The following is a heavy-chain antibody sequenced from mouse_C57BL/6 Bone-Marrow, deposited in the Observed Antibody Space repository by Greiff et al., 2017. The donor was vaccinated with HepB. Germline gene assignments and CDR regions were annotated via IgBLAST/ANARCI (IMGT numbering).Heavy chain of an antibody. Sequence: QVQLQQSGAELARPGASVKLSCKASGYTFTSYGIRWVKQRTGQGLEWIGEIYPRSGTTYYNEKFKGKATRTAAKSSSTTYMELRSLTSEDSAVYSGAYDYGSSWLRYCYFDVWGTGTTVTVSA. CDR1: GYTFTSYG. J-gene: IGHJ1*03. V-gene: IGHV1-81*01. D-gene: IGHD1-1*01. CDR3: AYDYGSSWLRYCYFDV. CDR2: IYPRSGTT.